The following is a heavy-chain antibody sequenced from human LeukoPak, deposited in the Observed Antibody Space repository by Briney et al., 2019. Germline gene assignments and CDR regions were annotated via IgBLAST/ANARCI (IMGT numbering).Heavy chain of an antibody. J-gene: IGHJ5*02. V-gene: IGHV1-69*04. CDR2: IIPIFGIA. D-gene: IGHD6-19*01. CDR1: GGTFSSYA. Sequence: SVKVSCKASGGTFSSYAISWVRQAPGQGLEWMGRIIPIFGIANYAQKLQGRVTITADKSTSTAYMELSSLRSEDTAVYYCARDRAEEQWLVPVAGWFDPWGQGTLVTVSS. CDR3: ARDRAEEQWLVPVAGWFDP.